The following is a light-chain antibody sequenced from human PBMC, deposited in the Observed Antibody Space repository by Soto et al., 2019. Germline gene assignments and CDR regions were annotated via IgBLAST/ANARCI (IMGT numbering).Light chain of an antibody. CDR3: QQYNNWPWA. CDR1: QSVSID. J-gene: IGKJ1*01. CDR2: GAS. Sequence: EIVMTQSPATLSVSPGARAPLSCRARQSVSIDLAWYQQKPGQAPRLLIYGASTGATGIPARFSGSGSGTEFTLTISGLQSEDFAIYYCQQYNNWPWAFGQGTKVDIK. V-gene: IGKV3-15*01.